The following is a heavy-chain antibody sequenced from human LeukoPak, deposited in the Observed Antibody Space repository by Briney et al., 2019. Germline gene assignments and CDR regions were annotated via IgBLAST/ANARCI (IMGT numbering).Heavy chain of an antibody. D-gene: IGHD5-18*01. J-gene: IGHJ4*02. V-gene: IGHV3-43D*03. Sequence: GGSLRLSCAASGFTFHGYAMHWVRQAPGKGLEWVPVISWDGGITYYADSVKGRFTISRDNRNSSLSLQMNSLTVEDTAFYFCAKGDREYTFGYLPDHWGQGTLVTVSS. CDR2: ISWDGGIT. CDR3: AKGDREYTFGYLPDH. CDR1: GFTFHGYA.